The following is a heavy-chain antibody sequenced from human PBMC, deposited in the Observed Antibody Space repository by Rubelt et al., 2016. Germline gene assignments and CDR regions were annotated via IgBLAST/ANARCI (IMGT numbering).Heavy chain of an antibody. CDR1: GNSFTNYW. J-gene: IGHJ4*02. D-gene: IGHD1-26*01. Sequence: EVQLVQSGAEVKKPGESLKISCQVSGNSFTNYWLGWVRQMPGKGLEWMGIIDPGDSDTRYSPSLHGQVTISADKATSTAYLRWTSLKASDTAMYYCTKWRVGTTDYWGQGTLVTVSS. CDR3: TKWRVGTTDY. V-gene: IGHV5-51*01. CDR2: IDPGDSDT.